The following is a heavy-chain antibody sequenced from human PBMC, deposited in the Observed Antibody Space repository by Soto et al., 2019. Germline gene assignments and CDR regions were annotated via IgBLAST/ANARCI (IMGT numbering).Heavy chain of an antibody. D-gene: IGHD6-6*01. CDR1: GGSLNNYA. V-gene: IGHV1-69*01. CDR3: ARVGLRRGALDY. J-gene: IGHJ4*02. CDR2: IIPAFGTP. Sequence: QVQLVQSGAEVKKPGSSVKVSCAASGGSLNNYAVSWVLRTPGQGFEWLGEIIPAFGTPNYAQKFQDRVTITADVLTNTFFMELSSLRSEDTAEYYCARVGLRRGALDYWGQGSLVTVSS.